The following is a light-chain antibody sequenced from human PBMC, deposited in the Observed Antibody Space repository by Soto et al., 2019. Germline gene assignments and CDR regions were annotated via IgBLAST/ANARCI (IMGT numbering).Light chain of an antibody. V-gene: IGKV1-5*03. J-gene: IGKJ1*01. Sequence: DIQMTQSPSTLSASIGDTVTITCRASQSFSSWLAWYQHKPGRAPKVLLYRASTLEDGVPSRFSGGGSGTEFTLTISSLQPDDFATYYCQQFAKSSTFGQGTTAEIK. CDR2: RAS. CDR3: QQFAKSST. CDR1: QSFSSW.